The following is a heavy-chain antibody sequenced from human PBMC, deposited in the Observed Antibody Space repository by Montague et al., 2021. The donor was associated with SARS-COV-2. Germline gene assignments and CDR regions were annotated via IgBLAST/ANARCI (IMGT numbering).Heavy chain of an antibody. CDR1: GGSISSYY. V-gene: IGHV4-59*12. J-gene: IGHJ6*02. CDR3: ARLGRQQLVRLSGMDV. D-gene: IGHD6-13*01. CDR2: IYYSGST. Sequence: SETLSLTCTVSGGSISSYYWSWIRQPPGKGLEWIGYIYYSGSTYYNPSLKSRVTILVDTSKNQFSLKLSSVTAADTAVYYCARLGRQQLVRLSGMDVWGQGTTVTVSS.